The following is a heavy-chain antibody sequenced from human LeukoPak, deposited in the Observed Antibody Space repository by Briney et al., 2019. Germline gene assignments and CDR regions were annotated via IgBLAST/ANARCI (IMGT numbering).Heavy chain of an antibody. CDR2: FNHSGST. J-gene: IGHJ6*03. CDR1: GGSFSGYY. D-gene: IGHD5-12*01. V-gene: IGHV4-34*01. CDR3: ARAVDIVAYYYYYMDV. Sequence: SETLSLTCAVYGGSFSGYYWSWIRQPPGKGLEWIGEFNHSGSTNYNPSLKSRVNISVDTSKNQFSLKLSSVTAADTAVYYCARAVDIVAYYYYYMDVWGKGTTVTVSS.